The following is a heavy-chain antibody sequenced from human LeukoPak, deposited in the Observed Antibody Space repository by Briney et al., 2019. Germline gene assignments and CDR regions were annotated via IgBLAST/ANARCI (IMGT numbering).Heavy chain of an antibody. CDR3: ARTQDGDRDDAFDT. V-gene: IGHV4-39*07. CDR2: IYYSGST. J-gene: IGHJ3*02. CDR1: GGSISSSSYY. Sequence: SETLSLTCTVSGGSISSSSYYWGWIRQPPGKGLEWIGSIYYSGSTYYNPSLKSRVTISVDTSKNQFSLKLRSVTAADTAVYYCARTQDGDRDDAFDTWGQGTMVTVSS. D-gene: IGHD7-27*01.